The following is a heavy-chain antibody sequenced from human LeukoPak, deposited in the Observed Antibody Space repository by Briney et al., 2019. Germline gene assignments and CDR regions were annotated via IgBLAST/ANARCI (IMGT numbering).Heavy chain of an antibody. D-gene: IGHD3-10*01. CDR2: IYSGGST. CDR1: GFTVSSNY. V-gene: IGHV3-53*01. Sequence: GGSLRLSCAASGFTVSSNYMTWVRQAPGKGLEWVSIIYSGGSTYYADSVSGRFTISRDNSKNTLYLQMNSLRAEDTAVYYCAKDGSWFGELVDYWGQGTLVTVSS. CDR3: AKDGSWFGELVDY. J-gene: IGHJ4*02.